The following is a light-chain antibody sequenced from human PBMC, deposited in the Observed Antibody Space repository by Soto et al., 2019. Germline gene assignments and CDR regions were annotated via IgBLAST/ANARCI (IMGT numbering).Light chain of an antibody. Sequence: EIVMTHSQATLAVSPCERATLSCSASQSVSSNLAWYQQKPGQAPRLLIYGASTRATGIPARFSGGGSGTDFTLTITRLEPEDFAVYYCQQYGSSGTFGQGTKV. J-gene: IGKJ1*01. CDR3: QQYGSSGT. V-gene: IGKV3-15*01. CDR1: QSVSSN. CDR2: GAS.